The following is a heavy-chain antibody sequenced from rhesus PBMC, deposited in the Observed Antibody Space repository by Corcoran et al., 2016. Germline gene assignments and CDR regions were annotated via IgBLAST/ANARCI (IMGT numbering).Heavy chain of an antibody. CDR1: GYSISSGYG. V-gene: IGHV4-127*01. Sequence: QVQLQESGPGLVKPSETLSLTCAVSGYSISSGYGWGWIRQPPGKGLEWIGQIYGGSGSTYYNPALMSRVTVSKDASKNQFSLKLSAVTAADTAVYYCARGDYGNLRAFDYWGQGVLVTVSS. J-gene: IGHJ4*01. D-gene: IGHD4-35*01. CDR3: ARGDYGNLRAFDY. CDR2: IYGGSGST.